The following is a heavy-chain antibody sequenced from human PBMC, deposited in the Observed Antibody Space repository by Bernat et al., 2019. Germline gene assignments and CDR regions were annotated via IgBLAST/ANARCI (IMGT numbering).Heavy chain of an antibody. D-gene: IGHD3/OR15-3a*01. V-gene: IGHV4-59*08. J-gene: IGHJ6*03. Sequence: QVQLQESGPGLVKPSETLSLTCTVSGGSISSYYWSWIRQPPGKGLEWIGYIYYSGSTNYNPSLKSRVTISVDTSKNQFSLKLSSVTAADTAGYYCARRVTYDFWSGYQDDYYYYYYMDVWGKGTTVTVSS. CDR3: ARRVTYDFWSGYQDDYYYYYYMDV. CDR2: IYYSGST. CDR1: GGSISSYY.